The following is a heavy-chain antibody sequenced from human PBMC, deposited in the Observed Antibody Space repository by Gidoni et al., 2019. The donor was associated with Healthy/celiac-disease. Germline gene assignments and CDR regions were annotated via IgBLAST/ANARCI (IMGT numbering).Heavy chain of an antibody. CDR1: GFTFSNAW. D-gene: IGHD6-13*01. CDR3: TTEDIAAAGRDGEDY. J-gene: IGHJ4*02. V-gene: IGHV3-15*01. CDR2: IKSKTDGGTT. Sequence: EVQLVESGGGLVKPGGSLRLSCAASGFTFSNAWMSGVRQAPGKGLEWVGRIKSKTDGGTTDYAAPVKGRFTISRDDSKNTLYLQMNSLKTEDTAVYYCTTEDIAAAGRDGEDYWGQGTLVTVSS.